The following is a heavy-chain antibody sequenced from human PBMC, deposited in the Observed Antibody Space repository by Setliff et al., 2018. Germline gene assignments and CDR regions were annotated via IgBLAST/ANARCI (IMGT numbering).Heavy chain of an antibody. D-gene: IGHD5-18*01. CDR2: LYTSWST. CDR1: GASISSHA. Sequence: SETLSLTCNVSGASISSHAWSWIRQPPGKRLEYIGYLYTSWSTNYNPSLKSRVTMSVDTSKNQLSLKLTFVTAADTAIYYCARLIGYSYGYYYHYVDVWGKGTTVTVSS. CDR3: ARLIGYSYGYYYHYVDV. J-gene: IGHJ6*03. V-gene: IGHV4-4*08.